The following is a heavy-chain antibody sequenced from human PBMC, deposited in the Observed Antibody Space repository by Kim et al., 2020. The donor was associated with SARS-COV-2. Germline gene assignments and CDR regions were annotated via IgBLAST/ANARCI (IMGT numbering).Heavy chain of an antibody. Sequence: GESLKISCKGSGYSFTSYWIGWVRQMPGKGLEWMGIIYPGDSDTRYSPSFQGQVTISADKSISTAYLQWSSLKASDTAMYYCARHLEGDGYNDGAFDYWGQGTLVTVSS. CDR1: GYSFTSYW. CDR2: IYPGDSDT. V-gene: IGHV5-51*01. J-gene: IGHJ4*02. D-gene: IGHD5-12*01. CDR3: ARHLEGDGYNDGAFDY.